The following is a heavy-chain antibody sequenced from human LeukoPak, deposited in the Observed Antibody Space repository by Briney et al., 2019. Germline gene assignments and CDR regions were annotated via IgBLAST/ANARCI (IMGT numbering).Heavy chain of an antibody. CDR2: INPNSGDT. D-gene: IGHD4-11*01. CDR3: AKSAQYSSAWFTGCFDY. J-gene: IGHJ4*02. Sequence: ASVKVSCKASGYTFSDYYMHWVRQAPGQGLEWMGWINPNSGDTHYAQMFQGRVTMTRDTSINAAYMELRRARSDDTAVYYCAKSAQYSSAWFTGCFDYWGQGSLVTVSS. V-gene: IGHV1-2*02. CDR1: GYTFSDYY.